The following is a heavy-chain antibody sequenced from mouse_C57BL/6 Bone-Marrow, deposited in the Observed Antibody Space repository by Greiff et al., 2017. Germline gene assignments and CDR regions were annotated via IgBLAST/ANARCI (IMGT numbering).Heavy chain of an antibody. J-gene: IGHJ2*01. CDR1: GFTFSSYA. Sequence: EVKLMESGGGLVKPGGSLKLSCAASGFTFSSYAMSWVRQTPEKRLEWVATISDGGSYTYYPDNVKGRFTISRDNAKNNLYLQMSHLKSEDTAMYYCASDDDYYFDYWGQGTTRTVSS. CDR2: ISDGGSYT. CDR3: ASDDDYYFDY. D-gene: IGHD2-3*01. V-gene: IGHV5-4*03.